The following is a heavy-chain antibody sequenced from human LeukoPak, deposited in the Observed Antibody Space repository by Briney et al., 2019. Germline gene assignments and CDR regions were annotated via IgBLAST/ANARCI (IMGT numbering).Heavy chain of an antibody. CDR2: INPNSGGT. CDR3: ASGPYDFWSGYSGPFDY. CDR1: GYTFTGYY. J-gene: IGHJ4*02. D-gene: IGHD3-3*01. Sequence: GASVKVSCKASGYTFTGYYMHWVRQAPGQGLEWMGWINPNSGGTNYAQKLQGRVTMTTDTSTSTAYMELRSLRSDDTAVYYCASGPYDFWSGYSGPFDYWGQGTLVTVSS. V-gene: IGHV1-2*02.